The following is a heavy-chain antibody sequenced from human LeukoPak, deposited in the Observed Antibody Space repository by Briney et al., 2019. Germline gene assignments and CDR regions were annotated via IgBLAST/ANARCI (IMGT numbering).Heavy chain of an antibody. V-gene: IGHV4-59*01. CDR3: ARGPYSGSYEFDY. CDR2: IYYSGST. D-gene: IGHD1-26*01. Sequence: PWETLSLTCTVSGGSISSYYWSWIRQPPGKGLEWIGYIYYSGSTNYNPSLKSRVTISVDTSKNQFSLKLSSVTAADTAVYYCARGPYSGSYEFDYWGQGTLVTVSS. CDR1: GGSISSYY. J-gene: IGHJ4*02.